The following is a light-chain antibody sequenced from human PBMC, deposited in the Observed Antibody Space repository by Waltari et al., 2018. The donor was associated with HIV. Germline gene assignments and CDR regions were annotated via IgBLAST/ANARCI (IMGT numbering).Light chain of an antibody. CDR2: WAS. CDR3: QQYFSVPYT. Sequence: DVVVTQSPDSLAVSVCVTVTLNCRSSRSLLSMSDNKTFLAWYQQRPVQRPRLLIYWASIREFGVPDRITGSGNGTDFTITISSLQPEDVATYYCQQYFSVPYTFGQGTKLEIK. CDR1: RSLLSMSDNKTF. J-gene: IGKJ2*01. V-gene: IGKV4-1*01.